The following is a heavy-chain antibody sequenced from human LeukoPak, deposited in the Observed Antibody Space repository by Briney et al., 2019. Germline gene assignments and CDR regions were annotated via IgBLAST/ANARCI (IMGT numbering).Heavy chain of an antibody. Sequence: GGSLRLSCAASGFTFSSYGMHWVRQAPGKGLEWVAVISYDGSNKYYADSVKGRFTISRDNSKNTLYLQMNSLRAEDTAVYYCAKSQVNYDILTGVDYWGQGTLVTVSS. J-gene: IGHJ4*02. D-gene: IGHD3-9*01. V-gene: IGHV3-30*18. CDR2: ISYDGSNK. CDR3: AKSQVNYDILTGVDY. CDR1: GFTFSSYG.